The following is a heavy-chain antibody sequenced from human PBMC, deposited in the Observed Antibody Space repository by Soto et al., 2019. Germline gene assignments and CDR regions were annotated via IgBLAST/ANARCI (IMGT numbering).Heavy chain of an antibody. CDR2: INAGSGNT. CDR3: ARGLAADGA. Sequence: QVQLVQSGAEVKKPGASVKVSCTASGYTFTHYAIHWLRHAPGQRLEWMGFINAGSGNTKYSQTFQGRLTFTKDTSASTAYMDLSSQRSEDTAIYYCARGLAADGAWGQGTLVTVSS. D-gene: IGHD6-13*01. J-gene: IGHJ5*02. V-gene: IGHV1-3*01. CDR1: GYTFTHYA.